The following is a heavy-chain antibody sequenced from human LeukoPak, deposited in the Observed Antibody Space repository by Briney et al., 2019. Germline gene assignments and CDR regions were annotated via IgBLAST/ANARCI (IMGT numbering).Heavy chain of an antibody. J-gene: IGHJ4*02. D-gene: IGHD3-22*01. V-gene: IGHV4-31*03. CDR1: GGSISSSSYY. CDR3: ARSDSSGYFYVY. Sequence: SETLSLTCTVSGGSISSSSYYWGWIRQHPGRGLEWIGYIYYSGNTYYNPSLKSRLTISVDTSKNQFSLKLSSVTAADTAMYYCARSDSSGYFYVYWGQGTLVTVSS. CDR2: IYYSGNT.